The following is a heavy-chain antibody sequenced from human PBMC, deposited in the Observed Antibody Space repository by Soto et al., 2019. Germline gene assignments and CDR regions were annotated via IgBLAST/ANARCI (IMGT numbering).Heavy chain of an antibody. CDR1: GYTFTSYG. J-gene: IGHJ4*02. D-gene: IGHD3-3*01. V-gene: IGHV1-18*01. Sequence: QVQLVQSGAEVKKPGASVKVSCKASGYTFTSYGISWVRQAPGQGLEWMGWISAYNGNTNYAQKLQGRVTMTTDTSTSTAYMELRRLRSDDTAVYYCARSHRITIFGVVINFDYWGQGTLVTVSS. CDR2: ISAYNGNT. CDR3: ARSHRITIFGVVINFDY.